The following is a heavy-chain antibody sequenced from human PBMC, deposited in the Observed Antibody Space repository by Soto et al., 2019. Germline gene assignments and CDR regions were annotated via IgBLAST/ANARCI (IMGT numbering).Heavy chain of an antibody. CDR3: AGEGSLGYCSGGTCYFNWFDP. CDR1: GFSLSDST. V-gene: IGHV3-30-3*01. J-gene: IGHJ5*01. CDR2: ISYDGNNK. Sequence: QVQLVESGGGVVQPGRSLRLSCAASGFSLSDSTVSWVRQAPGKGLEWVAVISYDGNNKYYADSVKGRFTISRDNSKDMVFLQMESLGAEDTAVFYFAGEGSLGYCSGGTCYFNWFDPWGQGTLVTVSS. D-gene: IGHD2-15*01.